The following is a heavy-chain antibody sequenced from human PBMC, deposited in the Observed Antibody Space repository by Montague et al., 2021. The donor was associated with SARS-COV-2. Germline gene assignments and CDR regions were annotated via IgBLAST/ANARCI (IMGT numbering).Heavy chain of an antibody. CDR2: TYYRSKWHN. CDR3: ARGWVATTPHMDN. J-gene: IGHJ4*02. CDR1: GDSVSSNSAA. V-gene: IGHV6-1*01. Sequence: CAISGDSVSSNSAAWNWIRQSPSRGLEWLGRTYYRSKWHNDYAVSVKSRITTNPDTSKNQFSLRLKSVTPEDTAVYYCARGWVATTPHMDNWGQGSLVIVSS. D-gene: IGHD5-12*01.